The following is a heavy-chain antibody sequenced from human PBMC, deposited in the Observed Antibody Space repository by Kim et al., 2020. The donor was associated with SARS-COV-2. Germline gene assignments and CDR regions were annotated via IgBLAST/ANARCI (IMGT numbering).Heavy chain of an antibody. CDR2: INHSGST. Sequence: SETLSLTCAVYGGSFSGYYWSWIRQPPGKGLEWIGEINHSGSTNYNPSLKSRVTISVDTSKNQFSLKLSSVTAADTAVYYCARFRSYSSSLEFGLAARGPVGATSWFDPWGQGTLVTVSS. D-gene: IGHD6-13*01. CDR1: GGSFSGYY. CDR3: ARFRSYSSSLEFGLAARGPVGATSWFDP. V-gene: IGHV4-34*01. J-gene: IGHJ5*02.